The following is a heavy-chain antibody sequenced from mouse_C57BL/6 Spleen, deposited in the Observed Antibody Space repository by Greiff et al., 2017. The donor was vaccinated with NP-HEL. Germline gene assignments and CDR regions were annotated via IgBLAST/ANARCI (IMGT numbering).Heavy chain of an antibody. CDR2: IDPSDSYT. V-gene: IGHV1-69*01. CDR3: ARGTGTSDYFDY. D-gene: IGHD4-1*01. CDR1: GYTFTSYW. Sequence: QVQLQQPGAELVMPGASVKLSCKASGYTFTSYWMHWVKQRPGQGLEWIGEIDPSDSYTNYNQKFKGKSTLTVDKSSSTAYIQLSSLTSEDSAVYYCARGTGTSDYFDYWGQGTTLTVSS. J-gene: IGHJ2*01.